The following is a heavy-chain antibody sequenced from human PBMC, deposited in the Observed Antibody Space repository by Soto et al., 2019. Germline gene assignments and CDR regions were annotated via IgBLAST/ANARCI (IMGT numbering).Heavy chain of an antibody. CDR1: GYTFITYG. D-gene: IGHD6-6*01. Sequence: QVQLVQSGAEVKKPGASVKVSCTASGYTFITYGISWVRQAPGQGLEWMGWISSYNGNTNYAQKLQGRATMTTDTSTTTAYTELRSLRSDDTAVYYCARDRPTASIRARDYYYAMDVWGQGTTVTVSS. V-gene: IGHV1-18*01. CDR2: ISSYNGNT. CDR3: ARDRPTASIRARDYYYAMDV. J-gene: IGHJ6*02.